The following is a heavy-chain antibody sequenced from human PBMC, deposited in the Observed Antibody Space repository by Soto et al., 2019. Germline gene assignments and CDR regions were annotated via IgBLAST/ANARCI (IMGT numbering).Heavy chain of an antibody. V-gene: IGHV4-59*01. CDR3: VSYRGAFHLAP. J-gene: IGHJ4*02. CDR1: GASMSNNY. D-gene: IGHD4-4*01. Sequence: XETLSLTCTVSGASMSNNYLCWIRQHPSKGLEWIRFVYYGGTKYTPSFESRVTMPVDTPKKQFSLELSSVTAADTAVYYCVSYRGAFHLAPGGQGTRVPVPQ. CDR2: VYYGGT.